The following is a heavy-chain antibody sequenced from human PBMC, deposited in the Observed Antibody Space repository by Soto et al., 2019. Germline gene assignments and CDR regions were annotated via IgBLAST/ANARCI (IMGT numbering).Heavy chain of an antibody. D-gene: IGHD3-22*01. Sequence: PSETLSLTCTVSGGSISSGDYYWSWIRHPPGKGLEWIGYIYYSGITYYNPSLKSRVTISVDTSKNQFSLKLSSVTAADTAVYYCARDRDYYDSSGPLWYFDLWGRGTLVTVSS. CDR1: GGSISSGDYY. CDR3: ARDRDYYDSSGPLWYFDL. V-gene: IGHV4-30-4*01. CDR2: IYYSGIT. J-gene: IGHJ2*01.